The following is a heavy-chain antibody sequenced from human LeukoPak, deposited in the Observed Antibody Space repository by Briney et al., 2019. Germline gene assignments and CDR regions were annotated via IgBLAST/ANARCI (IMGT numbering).Heavy chain of an antibody. CDR3: ARAHASGWLDY. CDR1: GGSFSGYY. J-gene: IGHJ4*02. Sequence: SETLSLTCAVYGGSFSGYYWSWIRQPPGKGLEWIGEINHSGSTNYNPSLKSRVTISVDTSKNQFSLKLSSVTAADTAVYYCARAHASGWLDYWGQGTLVTVSS. V-gene: IGHV4-34*01. D-gene: IGHD6-19*01. CDR2: INHSGST.